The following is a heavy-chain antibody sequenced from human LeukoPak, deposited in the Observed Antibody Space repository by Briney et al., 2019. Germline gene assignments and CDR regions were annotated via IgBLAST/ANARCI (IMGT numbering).Heavy chain of an antibody. J-gene: IGHJ4*02. Sequence: GRSLRLSCAASGFTFDDYAMHWVRHAPGKGLEWVSGISWNSGSIGYADSVKGRFTISRDNSKNTLYLQMNSLRAEDTAVYYCAKGPLYDFWGQGTLVTVSS. CDR3: AKGPLYDF. CDR2: ISWNSGSI. V-gene: IGHV3-9*01. CDR1: GFTFDDYA.